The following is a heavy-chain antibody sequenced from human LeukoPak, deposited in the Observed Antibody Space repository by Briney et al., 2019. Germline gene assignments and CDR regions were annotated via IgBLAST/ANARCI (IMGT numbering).Heavy chain of an antibody. V-gene: IGHV3-7*01. CDR2: IKQDGSEK. Sequence: GGSLRLSCATSGFTFSTYWMSWVRQAPGKGLEWVANIKQDGSEKYYADSVTGRFTISRDNAKNSLYLQMNSLRAEDTAVYYCANGDGFDFWGQGTPVTVSS. CDR3: ANGDGFDF. J-gene: IGHJ4*02. D-gene: IGHD5-24*01. CDR1: GFTFSTYW.